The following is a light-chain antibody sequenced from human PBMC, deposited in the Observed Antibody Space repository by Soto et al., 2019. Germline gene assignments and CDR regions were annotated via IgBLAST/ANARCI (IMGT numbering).Light chain of an antibody. V-gene: IGKV3D-20*02. J-gene: IGKJ4*01. CDR1: QSVSSSY. Sequence: EIVLTQSPRTLSLSPGERATLSCRASQSVSSSYLAWYQQKPGQAPRLLIYDASNRATGIPARFSGSGSGTDFTLTISSLEPEDFAVYYCQQRSNWPLTSAGGPTVDIK. CDR3: QQRSNWPLT. CDR2: DAS.